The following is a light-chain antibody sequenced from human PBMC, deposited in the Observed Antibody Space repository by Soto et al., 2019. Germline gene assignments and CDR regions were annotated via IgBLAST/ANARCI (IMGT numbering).Light chain of an antibody. CDR2: DAS. V-gene: IGKV1-33*01. Sequence: DIPMTQSPSSLSASVGDRVTITCQASQDISNYLNWYQQKPGKAPKLLIYDASNLETRVPSRFSGSGSGTDFTFPIRSLQPEDIATYYCQRYDNLPITFGHGTRLELK. CDR1: QDISNY. J-gene: IGKJ5*01. CDR3: QRYDNLPIT.